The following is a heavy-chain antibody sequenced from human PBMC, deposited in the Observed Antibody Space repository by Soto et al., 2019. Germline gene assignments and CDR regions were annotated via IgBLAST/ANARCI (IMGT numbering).Heavy chain of an antibody. Sequence: QVQLVQSGAEVKKPGASVKVSCKASGYTFTSYYMHWVRLAPGQGLEWMGIINPDGGGTSYAQKFQDKIIMTRDTSTSTVYMEMSSLRSGDTAVYYCAVGGNYLSLDVWGQGTTVTVSS. J-gene: IGHJ6*02. CDR3: AVGGNYLSLDV. CDR1: GYTFTSYY. V-gene: IGHV1-46*01. D-gene: IGHD4-4*01. CDR2: INPDGGGT.